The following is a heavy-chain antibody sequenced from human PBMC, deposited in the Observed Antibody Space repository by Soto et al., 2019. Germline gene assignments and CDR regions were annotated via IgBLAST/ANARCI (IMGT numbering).Heavy chain of an antibody. CDR3: ARIVGDGYNSHFDY. V-gene: IGHV3-11*06. Sequence: GGSLRLSCAASGFTFSDYYMSWIRQAPGKGLEWVSYISSSSSYTNYADSVKGRFTISRDNAKNSLYLQMNSLRAEDTAVYYCARIVGDGYNSHFDYWGQGTLVTVSS. CDR2: ISSSSSYT. CDR1: GFTFSDYY. J-gene: IGHJ4*02. D-gene: IGHD5-12*01.